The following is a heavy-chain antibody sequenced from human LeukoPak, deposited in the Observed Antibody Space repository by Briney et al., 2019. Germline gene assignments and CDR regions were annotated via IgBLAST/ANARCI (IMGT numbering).Heavy chain of an antibody. V-gene: IGHV4-59*01. D-gene: IGHD6-6*01. CDR2: IYYSGST. Sequence: SETLSLTCTVSGGSISSYYWSWIRQPPGKGLEWIGYIYYSGSTNYNPSLKSRVTISVDTSKNQFSLKLSSVPAADTAVYYCARVPYSSSSPAFDYWGQGTLVTVSS. CDR3: ARVPYSSSSPAFDY. J-gene: IGHJ4*02. CDR1: GGSISSYY.